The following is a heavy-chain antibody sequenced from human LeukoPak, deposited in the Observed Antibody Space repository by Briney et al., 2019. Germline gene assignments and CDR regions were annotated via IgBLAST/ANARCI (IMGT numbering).Heavy chain of an antibody. J-gene: IGHJ4*02. CDR3: AKDLRWELLQVDY. V-gene: IGHV3-23*01. CDR1: GFTVSSNY. D-gene: IGHD1-26*01. CDR2: ISGSGGST. Sequence: GGSLRLSRAASGFTVSSNYMSWVRQAPGKGLEWVPAISGSGGSTYYADPVKGRFTISRDNSKNTLYLQMNSLRAEDTAVYYCAKDLRWELLQVDYWGQGTLVTVSS.